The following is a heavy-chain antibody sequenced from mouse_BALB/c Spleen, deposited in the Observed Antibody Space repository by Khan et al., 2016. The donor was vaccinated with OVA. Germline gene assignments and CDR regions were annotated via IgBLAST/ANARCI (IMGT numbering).Heavy chain of an antibody. J-gene: IGHJ4*01. V-gene: IGHV5-6-4*01. CDR1: GFTFSSYT. CDR2: ISSGGTYT. CDR3: TRGEGYYGNPYAIDF. D-gene: IGHD2-1*01. Sequence: EVELVESGGGLVKPGGSLKLSCAASGFTFSSYTMSWVRQTPEKRLEWVATISSGGTYTYYEDSVEGRFTLSRDNAKNPLYLEMTSLKSEDTANYYCTRGEGYYGNPYAIDFWGQGTSVTVSS.